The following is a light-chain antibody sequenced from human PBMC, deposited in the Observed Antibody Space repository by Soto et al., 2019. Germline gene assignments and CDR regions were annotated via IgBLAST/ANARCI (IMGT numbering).Light chain of an antibody. CDR2: GAS. CDR1: QSVSSRY. V-gene: IGKV3-20*01. Sequence: EIVLTQSPATLSLSPGERATLSCRASQSVSSRYLGWYQQKTGQAPRLLIYGASNRATGIPDRFSGSGSGTDFTLTISRLEPDDFAVYYCQQYGTSPYTFGQGTRLDIQ. J-gene: IGKJ5*01. CDR3: QQYGTSPYT.